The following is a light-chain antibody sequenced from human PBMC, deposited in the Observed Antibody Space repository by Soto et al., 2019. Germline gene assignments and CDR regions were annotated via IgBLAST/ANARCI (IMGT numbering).Light chain of an antibody. CDR2: GNS. V-gene: IGLV1-40*01. CDR1: NSNIGAGYD. Sequence: QSVLTQPPSVSGAPGQRVTISCTGSNSNIGAGYDVHWYQQPPGTAPKLLMYGNSNRPSGVPDRFSGSKSGTSASLAITGLQAGDAADYYCQSYDSSLSGVVFGGGTKLTVL. CDR3: QSYDSSLSGVV. J-gene: IGLJ2*01.